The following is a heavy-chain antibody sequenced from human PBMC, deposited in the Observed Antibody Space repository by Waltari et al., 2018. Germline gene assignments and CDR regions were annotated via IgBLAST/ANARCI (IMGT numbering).Heavy chain of an antibody. V-gene: IGHV4-38-2*02. Sequence: QMQESGPGLVKPSETLSLMCSVSDFSISSGFYWGWLRQSPWKGLEWIGSISDSGTTSDNPSLQSRVTISIDTSKNQFSLKLGSVTAADTAVFYCAREAGSGIDWYHDYWGQGILVTVSS. J-gene: IGHJ4*02. CDR1: DFSISSGFY. CDR3: AREAGSGIDWYHDY. CDR2: ISDSGTT. D-gene: IGHD3-9*01.